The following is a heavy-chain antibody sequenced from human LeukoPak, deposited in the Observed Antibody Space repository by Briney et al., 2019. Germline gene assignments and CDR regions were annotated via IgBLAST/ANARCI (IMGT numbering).Heavy chain of an antibody. CDR2: IYYSGST. Sequence: NPSETLSLTCSVSGGSINNFYWSWIRQPPGKGLEWIGYIYYSGSTNYSPSLKGRVTISVDTSKNQFSLRLNSVTAADTAVYYCARVGDWNDLVYWGQGILVTVSS. J-gene: IGHJ4*02. V-gene: IGHV4-59*01. CDR3: ARVGDWNDLVY. D-gene: IGHD1-1*01. CDR1: GGSINNFY.